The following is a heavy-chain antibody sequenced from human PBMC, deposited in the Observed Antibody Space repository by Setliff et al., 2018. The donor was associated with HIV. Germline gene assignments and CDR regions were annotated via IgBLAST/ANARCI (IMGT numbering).Heavy chain of an antibody. V-gene: IGHV4-59*11. CDR2: IHYRGST. CDR3: ARDFEASYCGGDCYSGWFDS. J-gene: IGHJ5*01. Sequence: PSETLSLTCTVSGGSIRSHYWNWIRQSPGKGLEWIGYIHYRGSTNYNPSLKSRVIISVDMSKSQFSLKLTSVTAADTAVYYCARDFEASYCGGDCYSGWFDSWGQGILVTVSS. D-gene: IGHD2-21*01. CDR1: GGSIRSHY.